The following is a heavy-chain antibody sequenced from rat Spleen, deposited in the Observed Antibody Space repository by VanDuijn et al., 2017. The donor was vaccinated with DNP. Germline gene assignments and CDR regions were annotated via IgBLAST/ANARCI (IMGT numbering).Heavy chain of an antibody. D-gene: IGHD1-7*01. CDR3: ATHDWQG. V-gene: IGHV5-22*01. CDR2: IGSDDYAP. CDR1: GYTFSDYY. J-gene: IGHJ2*01. Sequence: EVQLVESGGGLVQPGRSLKLSCAASGYTFSDYYMAWVRQAPTKGLEWVAYIGSDDYAPYYGDSVKGRFTISRDNAKSTLYLQMNSLRSEDMATYFCATHDWQGWGQGVMVTVSS.